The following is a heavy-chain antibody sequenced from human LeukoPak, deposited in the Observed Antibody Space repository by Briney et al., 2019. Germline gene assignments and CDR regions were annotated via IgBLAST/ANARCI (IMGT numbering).Heavy chain of an antibody. J-gene: IGHJ6*02. V-gene: IGHV4-59*01. Sequence: KPSETLSLTCTVSGGSISSYYWSWIRQPPGKGLEWIGFIYYSGSTNYNPSLKSRVTISVDTSKNQFSLKLSSVTAADTAVYYCARVSPYYYYYGMDVWGQGTTVTVSS. CDR1: GGSISSYY. CDR2: IYYSGST. D-gene: IGHD3-3*02. CDR3: ARVSPYYYYYGMDV.